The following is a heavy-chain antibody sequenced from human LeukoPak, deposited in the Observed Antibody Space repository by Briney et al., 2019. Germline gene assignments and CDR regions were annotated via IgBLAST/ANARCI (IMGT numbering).Heavy chain of an antibody. V-gene: IGHV1-69*13. CDR1: GGTFSSYA. Sequence: GASVKVSCKASGGTFSSYAISWVRQAPGQGLEWMGGIIPIFGTANYAQKFQGRVTITADESTSTAYMELSSLRSEDTAVYYCASSATYYYDSGGYPRAHSLEYFQHWGQGTLVTVSS. J-gene: IGHJ1*01. CDR2: IIPIFGTA. CDR3: ASSATYYYDSGGYPRAHSLEYFQH. D-gene: IGHD3-22*01.